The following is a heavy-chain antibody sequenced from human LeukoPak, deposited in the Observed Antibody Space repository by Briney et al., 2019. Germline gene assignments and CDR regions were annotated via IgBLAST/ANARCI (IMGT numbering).Heavy chain of an antibody. J-gene: IGHJ4*02. V-gene: IGHV3-23*01. D-gene: IGHD6-13*01. CDR1: GFTFSSYA. CDR2: ISGSGSLT. CDR3: ARLGIITAAGSNDY. Sequence: PGGSLRLSCAASGFTFSSYAMSWVRQAPGKGLEWVSGISGSGSLTYYADSVKGRFTISRDNSKNSLYLQMNSLRAEDTAVYYCARLGIITAAGSNDYWGRGTLVTVSS.